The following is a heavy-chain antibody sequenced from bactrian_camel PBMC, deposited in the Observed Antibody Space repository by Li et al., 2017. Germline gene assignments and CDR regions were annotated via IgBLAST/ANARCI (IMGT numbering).Heavy chain of an antibody. CDR2: IERDDRT. CDR1: GYTYSTYC. J-gene: IGHJ4*01. V-gene: IGHV3S53*01. Sequence: QLVESGGGVVKPGGSLRLTCVGSGYTYSTYCMAWYRQAPGKEREFVSAIERDDRTRYADSVKGRFTVSKDSPPKNILNLEMNNLNFEDTGMYYCAAGFGRVFEGDEIRLSDFEFWGQGTQVTVS. CDR3: AAGFGRVFEGDEIRLSDFEF. D-gene: IGHD1*01.